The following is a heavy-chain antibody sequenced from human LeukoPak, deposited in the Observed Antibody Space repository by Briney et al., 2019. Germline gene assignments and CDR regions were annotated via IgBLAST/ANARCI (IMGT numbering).Heavy chain of an antibody. J-gene: IGHJ5*02. CDR3: ARVPGGALNWFDP. Sequence: SETLSLTCSVSDGSISSYYWSWIRQPPGKGLEWIGYIYYTGSTNYNPSLKSRVTISVDTSKNQFSLNLSSVTAADTAVYYCARVPGGALNWFDPWGQGTLVTVSS. CDR1: DGSISSYY. CDR2: IYYTGST. D-gene: IGHD1-1*01. V-gene: IGHV4-59*01.